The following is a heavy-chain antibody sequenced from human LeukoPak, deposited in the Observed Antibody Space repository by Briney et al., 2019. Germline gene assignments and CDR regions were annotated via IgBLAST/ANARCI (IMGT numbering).Heavy chain of an antibody. J-gene: IGHJ4*02. V-gene: IGHV1-69*05. CDR1: GGSFSNYI. Sequence: SVTVSCKASGGSFSNYIITWVRQAPGQGLEWMGGIVPLFATPHYAQKYQGRLTIITDEPTSTAYMELSSLTSEDTAVYYCASRNDILTGYYPNFWGQGTLVVVSS. D-gene: IGHD3-9*01. CDR2: IVPLFATP. CDR3: ASRNDILTGYYPNF.